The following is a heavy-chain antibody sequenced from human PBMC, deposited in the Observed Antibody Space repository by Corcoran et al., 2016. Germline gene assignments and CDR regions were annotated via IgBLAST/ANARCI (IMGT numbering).Heavy chain of an antibody. V-gene: IGHV3-74*01. CDR2: ITPDGSST. CDR1: RFTFSTYW. Sequence: EVQLVESGGGLVQPGGSLRLSCAASRFTFSTYWMHWVRQAPGKGLVWVSRITPDGSSTSYADSVKGRFTISRDNAKNTLYLQMNSLRAEDTAVYYCARDSFDRVTYYGMDVWGQGTTVTVSS. J-gene: IGHJ6*02. D-gene: IGHD3-9*01. CDR3: ARDSFDRVTYYGMDV.